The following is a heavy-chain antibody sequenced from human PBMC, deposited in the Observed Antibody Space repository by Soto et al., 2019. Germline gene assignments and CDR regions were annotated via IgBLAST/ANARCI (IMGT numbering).Heavy chain of an antibody. Sequence: PSETLSLTCAVYGGSFSGYYWSWIRQPPGKGLEWIGEINHSGSTNYNPSLKSRVTISVDTSKNQFSLKLSSVTAADTAVYYCARLGYCSGGSCYAYFTVWGQGTLVTVYS. J-gene: IGHJ4*02. CDR2: INHSGST. CDR3: ARLGYCSGGSCYAYFTV. V-gene: IGHV4-34*01. D-gene: IGHD2-15*01. CDR1: GGSFSGYY.